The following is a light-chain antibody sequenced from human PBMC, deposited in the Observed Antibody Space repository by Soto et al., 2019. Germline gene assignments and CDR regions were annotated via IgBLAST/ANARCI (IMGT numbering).Light chain of an antibody. Sequence: DIQMTQSQSSLSASVGDRVTITCRASQSISSYLNWYQQKPGKAPKLLIYDASSLESGVPSRFSGSGSGTDFTLTISSLQPEDFASYYCQQSYSTPITFGQGTRLEI. CDR1: QSISSY. CDR2: DAS. J-gene: IGKJ5*01. CDR3: QQSYSTPIT. V-gene: IGKV1-39*01.